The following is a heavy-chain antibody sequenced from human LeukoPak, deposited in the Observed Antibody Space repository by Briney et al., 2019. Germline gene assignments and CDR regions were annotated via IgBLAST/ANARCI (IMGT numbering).Heavy chain of an antibody. CDR1: GFTFSSYS. CDR2: ISSSSSYI. J-gene: IGHJ3*02. V-gene: IGHV3-21*01. D-gene: IGHD1-1*01. CDR3: ARKYGTSEAFDI. Sequence: GGSLRLSCAASGFTFSSYSMNWVRQAPGKGLEWVSAISSSSSYIYYADSVKGRFTISRDNAKNSLYLQMNSLRAEDTAVYYCARKYGTSEAFDIWGQGTMVTVSS.